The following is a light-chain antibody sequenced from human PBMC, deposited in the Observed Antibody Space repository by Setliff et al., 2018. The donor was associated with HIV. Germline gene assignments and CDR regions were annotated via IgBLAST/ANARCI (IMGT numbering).Light chain of an antibody. J-gene: IGLJ1*01. Sequence: QSVLTQPPSASGTPGQRVTISCSGSSSNIGSNYVYWYQQFPGTAPKLHIYRNNQRPSGVPDRFSGSKSGTSASLAISGLRSEDEADYYCATWDDSLNGYVFGTGTKVTVL. CDR1: SSNIGSNY. CDR2: RNN. CDR3: ATWDDSLNGYV. V-gene: IGLV1-47*01.